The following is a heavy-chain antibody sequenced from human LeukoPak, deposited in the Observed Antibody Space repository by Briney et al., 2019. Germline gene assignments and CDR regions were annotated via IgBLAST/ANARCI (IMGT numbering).Heavy chain of an antibody. J-gene: IGHJ4*02. Sequence: GGSLRLSCAASGFTVSSYSMSWVRQAPGKGLEWVSIIYTSGSTDYTDSVQGRFTISRDNSKNTMDLQMNSLRAEDTAVYYCARGAAHNFFDFWGQGTLVTVSS. CDR3: ARGAAHNFFDF. V-gene: IGHV3-53*01. D-gene: IGHD5-24*01. CDR1: GFTVSSYS. CDR2: IYTSGST.